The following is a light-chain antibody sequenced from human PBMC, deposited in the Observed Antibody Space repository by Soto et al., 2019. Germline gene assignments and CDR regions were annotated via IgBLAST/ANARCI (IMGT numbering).Light chain of an antibody. CDR1: QSVLYSSNNKNY. CDR3: QQYYSTPPYT. Sequence: DIVMTQSPDSLAVSLGERATINCKSSQSVLYSSNNKNYLAWYQQKPGQPPKLLIYWASTRESGVPDRFSGCGSVTDFSLPISSLQADDVAVYYCQQYYSTPPYTFGQGTKLEI. J-gene: IGKJ2*01. V-gene: IGKV4-1*01. CDR2: WAS.